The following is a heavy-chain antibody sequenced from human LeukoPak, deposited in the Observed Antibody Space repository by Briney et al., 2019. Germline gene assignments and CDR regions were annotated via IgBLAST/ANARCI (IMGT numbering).Heavy chain of an antibody. J-gene: IGHJ6*03. Sequence: PGGSLRLSCAASGFTVSSNYMSWVRQAPGKGLEWVSVIYSGGSTYYADSVKGRFTISRDNSKNTLYLQMNSLRAEDTAVYYCATTLSGWSPPQTSYYSYYMDVWGKGTTVTISS. D-gene: IGHD6-19*01. V-gene: IGHV3-66*01. CDR2: IYSGGST. CDR1: GFTVSSNY. CDR3: ATTLSGWSPPQTSYYSYYMDV.